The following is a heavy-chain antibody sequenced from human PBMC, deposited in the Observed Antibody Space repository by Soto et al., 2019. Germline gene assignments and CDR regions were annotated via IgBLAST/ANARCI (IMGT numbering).Heavy chain of an antibody. V-gene: IGHV4-31*03. J-gene: IGHJ5*02. CDR3: SRSRHYYDCELDL. D-gene: IGHD3-16*01. CDR1: GGSISSGGYY. Sequence: SETLSLTCTVSGGSISSGGYYWSWIRQHPGKGLEWIGYIYYSGSTYYNYYNPSLKSRVTISLDTSKNQFSLNLTSVTAADTAIYYCSRSRHYYDCELDLWGQGTLVTVSS. CDR2: IYYSGSTYYN.